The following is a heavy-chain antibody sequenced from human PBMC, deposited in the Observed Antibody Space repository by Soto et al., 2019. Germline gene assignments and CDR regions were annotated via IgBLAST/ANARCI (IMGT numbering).Heavy chain of an antibody. CDR1: GFTFSSYT. Sequence: EVQLVESGGGLVKPGGSLRLSCAASGFTFSSYTMNWVRQAPGKGLEWVSSITSSTSYRYYADSVKGRFTISRDNAKNSLYLQMNSLRAEDTAVYYCARMIGYGYHDYGMDVWGQGTTVTVSS. D-gene: IGHD5-18*01. CDR2: ITSSTSYR. J-gene: IGHJ6*02. V-gene: IGHV3-21*01. CDR3: ARMIGYGYHDYGMDV.